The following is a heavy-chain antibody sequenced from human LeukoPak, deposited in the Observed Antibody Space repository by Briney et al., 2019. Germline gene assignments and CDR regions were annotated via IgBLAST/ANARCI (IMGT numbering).Heavy chain of an antibody. CDR1: GFTVSSNY. J-gene: IGHJ4*02. V-gene: IGHV3-66*01. Sequence: GGSLRLSCAASGFTVSSNYMSWVRQAPGKGLEWVSVIYSGGSTYYADSVKGRFTISRDNSKNTLYLQMNSLRAEDTAVYYCARDQYHDSSGYYWSDYWGQGTLVTVSS. D-gene: IGHD3-22*01. CDR3: ARDQYHDSSGYYWSDY. CDR2: IYSGGST.